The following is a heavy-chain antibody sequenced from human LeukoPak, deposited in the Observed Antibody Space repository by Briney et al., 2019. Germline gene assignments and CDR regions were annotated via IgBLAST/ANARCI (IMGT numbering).Heavy chain of an antibody. Sequence: GGSLRLSCAASGFTFSSYWMNWVRQAPGKGLEWVANIKQDGSEKYYVDSVKGRFTISRDNAKDSLYLQMNSLRAEDTAVYYCARDLNNHDSSGYYTYWGQGTLVTVSS. CDR3: ARDLNNHDSSGYYTY. J-gene: IGHJ4*02. CDR1: GFTFSSYW. CDR2: IKQDGSEK. D-gene: IGHD3-22*01. V-gene: IGHV3-7*01.